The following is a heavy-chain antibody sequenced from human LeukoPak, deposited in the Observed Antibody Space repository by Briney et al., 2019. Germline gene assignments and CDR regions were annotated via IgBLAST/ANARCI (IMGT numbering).Heavy chain of an antibody. V-gene: IGHV3-23*01. J-gene: IGHJ4*02. Sequence: PGGSLRLSCAASEFTFRSYAMSWVRQAPGKGLEWVSAISGSGGSTYYADSVKGRFTISRDNSKNTLYLQMNSLRAEDTAVYYCAKGYDTAMVTGVFDYWGQGTLVTVSS. CDR3: AKGYDTAMVTGVFDY. D-gene: IGHD5-18*01. CDR2: ISGSGGST. CDR1: EFTFRSYA.